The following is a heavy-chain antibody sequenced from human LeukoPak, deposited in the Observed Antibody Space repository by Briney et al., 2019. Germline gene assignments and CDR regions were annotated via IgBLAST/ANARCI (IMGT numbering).Heavy chain of an antibody. CDR3: AKGGKWDVTPFDY. J-gene: IGHJ4*02. Sequence: GGSLRLSCAASGLTFSSYGMHWVRQAPGKGLEWVSTISGGGGSTYYADSVKGRFTISRDNSKNTLYLQVNSLRAEDTAVYYCAKGGKWDVTPFDYWGQGTLVTVSS. CDR2: ISGGGGST. V-gene: IGHV3-23*01. CDR1: GLTFSSYG. D-gene: IGHD1-26*01.